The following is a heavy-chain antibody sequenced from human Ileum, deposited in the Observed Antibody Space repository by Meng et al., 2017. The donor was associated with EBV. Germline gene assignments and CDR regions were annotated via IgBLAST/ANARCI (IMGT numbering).Heavy chain of an antibody. Sequence: QVQLVQSGAEVKKPGASVKVSCKASGYIFNNYGVSWVRQAPGQGPEWMGWISAYNGNTNYAQNFQGRFTMTTDTSTSTAYMELRSLRSGDTAVYYCARDLPGGTKGTWLDLWGQGTLVTVSS. V-gene: IGHV1-18*01. J-gene: IGHJ5*02. D-gene: IGHD1-14*01. CDR1: GYIFNNYG. CDR2: ISAYNGNT. CDR3: ARDLPGGTKGTWLDL.